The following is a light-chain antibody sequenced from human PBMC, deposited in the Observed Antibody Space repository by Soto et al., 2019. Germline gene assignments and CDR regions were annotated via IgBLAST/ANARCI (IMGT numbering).Light chain of an antibody. Sequence: DIQMAHSPSTLSASVGYTVTITFRSSHTIGTWFAWYQQKPAKAPKLLIYKACTLESRVPSRFSGSGSGTDFTLTISRLEPEDFAVYYCHQYDSWTFGQGTKVDIK. CDR1: HTIGTW. J-gene: IGKJ1*01. CDR2: KAC. V-gene: IGKV1-5*03. CDR3: HQYDSWT.